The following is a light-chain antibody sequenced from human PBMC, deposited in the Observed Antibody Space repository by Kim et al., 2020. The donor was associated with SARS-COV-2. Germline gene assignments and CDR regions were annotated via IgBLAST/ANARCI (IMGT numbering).Light chain of an antibody. CDR3: QQYDRYPT. CDR2: KSS. J-gene: IGKJ2*01. CDR1: QSISSW. Sequence: LSASVGDTVTITCRASQSISSWLAWYQQKPGKAPTHLIYKSSALLSGVPSRFRGSGSGTEFTLSISNLQPENFATYYCQQYDRYPTFGQGTKLEIK. V-gene: IGKV1-5*03.